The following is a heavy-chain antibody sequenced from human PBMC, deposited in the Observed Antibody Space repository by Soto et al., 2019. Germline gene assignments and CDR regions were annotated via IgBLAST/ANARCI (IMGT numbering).Heavy chain of an antibody. D-gene: IGHD3-10*01. Sequence: HPGGSLRLSCAASGFTFSSYGMHWVRQAPGKGLEWVAVIWYDGSNKYYADSVKGRFTISRDNSKNTLYLQMNSLRAEDTAVYYCARGKNVLLWSIDYWGQGTLVTVSS. CDR1: GFTFSSYG. CDR2: IWYDGSNK. V-gene: IGHV3-33*01. J-gene: IGHJ4*02. CDR3: ARGKNVLLWSIDY.